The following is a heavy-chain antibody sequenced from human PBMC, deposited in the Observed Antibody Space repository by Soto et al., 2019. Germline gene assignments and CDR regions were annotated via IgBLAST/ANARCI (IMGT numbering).Heavy chain of an antibody. J-gene: IGHJ6*01. Sequence: QVQLVQSGAEVKKPGSSVKVSCKASGGTFSSYAISWVRQAPGQGLEWMGGIIPIFGTANYAQKFQGRVTITADESKRISYMALTRRGSEDTAGYYVVGGRYLEWLGYHSYGMDVWGQGTSGTVS. CDR3: VGGRYLEWLGYHSYGMDV. CDR2: IIPIFGTA. CDR1: GGTFSSYA. D-gene: IGHD3-3*01. V-gene: IGHV1-69*01.